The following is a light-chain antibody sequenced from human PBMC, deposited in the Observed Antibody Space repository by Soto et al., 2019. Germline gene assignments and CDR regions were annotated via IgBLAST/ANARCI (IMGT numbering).Light chain of an antibody. J-gene: IGKJ4*01. CDR1: QSVSSY. V-gene: IGKV3-11*01. Sequence: EIVLTQSPATLSLSPGERATLSFRASQSVSSYLAWFQQKPGQAPRLLIYDASTRATGIPARFSGSGSGTDFTLTISSLAPEDFAVYYCQQRSNWPLTFGGGTKVEIK. CDR2: DAS. CDR3: QQRSNWPLT.